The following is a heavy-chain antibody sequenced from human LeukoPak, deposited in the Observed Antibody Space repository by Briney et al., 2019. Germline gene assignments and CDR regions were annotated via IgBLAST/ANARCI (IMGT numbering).Heavy chain of an antibody. Sequence: GESLKISCKGSGYSFTSYWIGWVRQMPGKGLEWMGIIYPGDSDTRYSPSFQGQVTISADKSISTAYLQWSGLKASDTAMYYCARRNTYYYDSSGYFPNNWFDPWGQGTLVTVSS. CDR2: IYPGDSDT. V-gene: IGHV5-51*01. CDR3: ARRNTYYYDSSGYFPNNWFDP. CDR1: GYSFTSYW. J-gene: IGHJ5*02. D-gene: IGHD3-22*01.